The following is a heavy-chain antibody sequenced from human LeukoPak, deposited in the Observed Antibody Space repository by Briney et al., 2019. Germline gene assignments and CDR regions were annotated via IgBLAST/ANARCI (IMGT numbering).Heavy chain of an antibody. D-gene: IGHD3-10*01. Sequence: GGSLRLSCVVSGISLSNYGMSWVRQAPGKGLEWVSYISERGGSTTYADSVKGRFTISRDTSLNTLYLQMNNLRAEDTAVYFCAKRGVVIRGILVIGYHQEAYHYDFWGQGVLVTVSS. V-gene: IGHV3-23*01. CDR3: AKRGVVIRGILVIGYHQEAYHYDF. CDR1: GISLSNYG. CDR2: ISERGGST. J-gene: IGHJ4*02.